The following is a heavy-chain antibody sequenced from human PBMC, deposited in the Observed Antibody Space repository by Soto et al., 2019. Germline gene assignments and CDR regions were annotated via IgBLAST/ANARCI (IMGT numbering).Heavy chain of an antibody. D-gene: IGHD6-19*01. V-gene: IGHV4-59*01. CDR2: IYYSGST. J-gene: IGHJ3*02. CDR1: GGSISSYY. Sequence: QVQLQESGPGLVKPSETLSLTCTVSGGSISSYYWSWIRQPPGKGLEWIGYIYYSGSTNYNPSLKSRVTISVDTSKNPFSLKLSSVTAADTAVYYCARARDSSGWSVDAFDIWGQGTMVTVSS. CDR3: ARARDSSGWSVDAFDI.